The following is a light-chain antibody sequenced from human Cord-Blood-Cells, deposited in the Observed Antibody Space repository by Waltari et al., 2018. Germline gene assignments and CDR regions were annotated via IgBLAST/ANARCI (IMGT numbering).Light chain of an antibody. V-gene: IGKV3-15*01. CDR1: PSVSSN. J-gene: IGKJ1*01. CDR3: QQYNNWPRT. Sequence: IVMPQPPATLSVSPGVRDTLSCRASPSVSSNLAWYQQKPGHGPRLLIYGASTRATGIPARFSGSGSGTEFTLTISSLQSEDFAVYYCQQYNNWPRTFGQGTKVEIK. CDR2: GAS.